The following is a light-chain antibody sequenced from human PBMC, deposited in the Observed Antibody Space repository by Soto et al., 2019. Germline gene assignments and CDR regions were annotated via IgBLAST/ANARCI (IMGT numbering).Light chain of an antibody. CDR2: VAS. J-gene: IGKJ1*01. CDR3: QQYGSSPPT. V-gene: IGKV3-20*01. Sequence: EIVLTQSPGTLSLSPGERATLSCRASQSVNSHYLAWYRRKPGQAPSLLIYVASTRATGIPGRFSGSGSGTDFTLTITSLEPEDFALYYGQQYGSSPPTSGQGTKVYIK. CDR1: QSVNSHY.